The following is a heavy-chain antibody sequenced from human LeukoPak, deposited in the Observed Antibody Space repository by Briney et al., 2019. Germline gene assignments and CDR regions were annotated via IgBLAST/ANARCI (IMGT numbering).Heavy chain of an antibody. CDR1: GFTFSGYG. CDR2: IRYDGSNK. Sequence: SGGSLRLSCAASGFTFSGYGMHWVRQAPGKGLEWVAFIRYDGSNKYYADSVKGRFTISRDNSKNTLYLQMNSLRTEDTAMYYCAKGVTIFGVVIMGYFDYWGQGTLVTVSS. J-gene: IGHJ4*02. V-gene: IGHV3-30*02. D-gene: IGHD3-3*01. CDR3: AKGVTIFGVVIMGYFDY.